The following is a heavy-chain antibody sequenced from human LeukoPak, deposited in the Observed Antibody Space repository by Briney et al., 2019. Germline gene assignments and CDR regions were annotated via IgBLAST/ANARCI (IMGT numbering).Heavy chain of an antibody. D-gene: IGHD1-26*01. V-gene: IGHV4-59*12. J-gene: IGHJ4*02. CDR2: IYYSGST. Sequence: SETLSLTCTVSGGSISSYYWSWIRQPPGKGLEWIGYIYYSGSTNYNPSLKSRVTLSVDTSKNQFSLKLSSVTAADTAVYYCAREVGATSSVDHWGQGTLVTVSS. CDR3: AREVGATSSVDH. CDR1: GGSISSYY.